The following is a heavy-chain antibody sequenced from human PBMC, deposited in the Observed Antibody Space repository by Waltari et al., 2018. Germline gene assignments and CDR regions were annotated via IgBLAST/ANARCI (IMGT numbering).Heavy chain of an antibody. CDR1: GGSISSSSYY. J-gene: IGHJ3*02. CDR2: IYYSGST. V-gene: IGHV4-39*01. Sequence: QLQLQESGPGLVKPSETLSLTCTVSGGSISSSSYYWGWIRQPPGKGLEWIGSIYYSGSTYYNPSLKSRVTISVDTSKNQFSLKLSSVTAADTAVYYCARLTVTRVSDIWGQGTMVIVSS. CDR3: ARLTVTRVSDI. D-gene: IGHD4-17*01.